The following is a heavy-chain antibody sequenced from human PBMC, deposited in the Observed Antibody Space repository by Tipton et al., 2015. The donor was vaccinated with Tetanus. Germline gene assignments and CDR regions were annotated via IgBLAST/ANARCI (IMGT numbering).Heavy chain of an antibody. CDR3: ARSKLLWFGESLSGFDS. J-gene: IGHJ4*02. V-gene: IGHV4-61*08. CDR2: ISSGGST. D-gene: IGHD3-10*01. Sequence: TLSLTCTVSGGSLRSGDHYWSWIRQPPGKGLEWLAYISSGGSTNSNYSLKSRITMSRDTSKNQFSLRLTSVTAADTAVYYCARSKLLWFGESLSGFDSWGQGTLVTVSA. CDR1: GGSLRSGDHY.